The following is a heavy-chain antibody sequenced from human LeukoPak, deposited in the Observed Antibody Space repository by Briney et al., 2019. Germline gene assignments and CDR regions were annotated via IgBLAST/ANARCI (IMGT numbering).Heavy chain of an antibody. CDR1: GFAFNTYS. CDR2: ITTTSTSK. J-gene: IGHJ3*02. Sequence: PGGSLRLSCAASGFAFNTYSMSWVRQAPGKGLQWVSSITTTSTSKYYADSVKGRFTISRDNAKNSLYLQMDSLRDEDTAVYYCVRDAAYSAFNMWGQGTMVTVSS. D-gene: IGHD4-11*01. CDR3: VRDAAYSAFNM. V-gene: IGHV3-48*02.